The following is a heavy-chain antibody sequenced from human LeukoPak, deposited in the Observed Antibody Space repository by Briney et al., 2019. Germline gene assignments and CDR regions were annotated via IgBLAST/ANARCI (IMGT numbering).Heavy chain of an antibody. Sequence: ASVKVSCKASGYTFTGYYMHWVRQAPGQGLEWMGWINPNSGGTNYAQKFQGRATMTRDTSISTAYMELSRLRSDDTAVYYCARVLRAAAGTRLAYPAWGQGTLVTVSS. CDR2: INPNSGGT. V-gene: IGHV1-2*02. D-gene: IGHD6-13*01. CDR1: GYTFTGYY. J-gene: IGHJ4*02. CDR3: ARVLRAAAGTRLAYPA.